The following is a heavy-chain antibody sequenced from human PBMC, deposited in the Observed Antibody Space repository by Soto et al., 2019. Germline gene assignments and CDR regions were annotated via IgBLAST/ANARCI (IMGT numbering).Heavy chain of an antibody. CDR2: ISPKSTYR. CDR3: ARGGGGGLFEH. CDR1: GFPFSDYY. J-gene: IGHJ4*02. Sequence: LRLSCAASGFPFSDYYMSWIRQAPGKGLEWLSHISPKSTYRNYADSVKGRFTISRDNTKSSLFLQMNSLGVEDTAVYYCARGGGGGLFEHWGQGVLVTVSS. V-gene: IGHV3-11*06. D-gene: IGHD2-21*01.